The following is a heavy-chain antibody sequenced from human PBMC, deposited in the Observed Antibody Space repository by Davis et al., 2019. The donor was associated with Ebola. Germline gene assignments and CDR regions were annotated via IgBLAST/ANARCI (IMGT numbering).Heavy chain of an antibody. CDR2: ICAYNGNT. D-gene: IGHD4-17*01. V-gene: IGHV1-18*01. J-gene: IGHJ4*02. CDR3: ARDIPTVNPLDY. CDR1: RGTFSSYA. Sequence: ASVKVSCKASRGTFSSYAISWVRQAPGQGLEWMGWICAYNGNTNYAQKLQGRVTMTTDTSTSTAYMELRSLRYDDTAVYYCARDIPTVNPLDYWGQGTLVTVSS.